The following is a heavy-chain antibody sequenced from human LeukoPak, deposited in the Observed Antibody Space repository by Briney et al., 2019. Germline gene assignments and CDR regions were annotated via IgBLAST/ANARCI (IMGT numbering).Heavy chain of an antibody. CDR1: RFTFDDYG. CDR2: INWNGGST. V-gene: IGHV3-20*04. J-gene: IGHJ4*02. Sequence: GGSLRLSCAASRFTFDDYGMSWVRQAPGKGLEWVSGINWNGGSTGYADSVKGRFTISRDNAKNSLYLQMNSLRAEDTAVYYCARAYYDSPTTHLDYWGQGTLVTVSS. D-gene: IGHD3-3*01. CDR3: ARAYYDSPTTHLDY.